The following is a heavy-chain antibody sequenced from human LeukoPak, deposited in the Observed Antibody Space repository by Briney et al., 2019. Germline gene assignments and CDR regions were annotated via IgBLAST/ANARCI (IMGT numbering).Heavy chain of an antibody. CDR2: IYTSGGT. Sequence: SAETLSLTCTVSGGSISSYYWSWIRQPAGKGLEWIGRIYTSGGTNYNPSLKSRVTTSVDTSKNQFSLKRSSVTAADTAVYFCAREYNGYPENWFDPWGQGTLVTVSS. CDR3: AREYNGYPENWFDP. D-gene: IGHD1-1*01. V-gene: IGHV4-4*07. J-gene: IGHJ5*02. CDR1: GGSISSYY.